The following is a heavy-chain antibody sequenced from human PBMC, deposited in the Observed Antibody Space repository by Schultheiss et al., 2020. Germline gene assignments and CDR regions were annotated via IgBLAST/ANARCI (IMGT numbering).Heavy chain of an antibody. V-gene: IGHV3-13*05. CDR3: ARDLDVAERRKFSMDV. CDR1: GFTFSSYD. CDR2: IGTAGDP. Sequence: GGSLRLSCAASGFTFSSYDMHWVRQATGKGLEWVSAIGTAGDPYYPDSVKGRFTISRDNSKNTLYLQMNSLRAEDTAVYYCARDLDVAERRKFSMDVWGQGTTVTVSS. J-gene: IGHJ6*02. D-gene: IGHD1-1*01.